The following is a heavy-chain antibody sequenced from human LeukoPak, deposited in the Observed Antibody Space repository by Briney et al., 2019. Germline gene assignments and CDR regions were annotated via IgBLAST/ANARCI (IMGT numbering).Heavy chain of an antibody. D-gene: IGHD3-22*01. CDR3: AKDQHYDSSGYYYDY. V-gene: IGHV3-48*04. CDR1: GFTFSSYS. Sequence: GGSLRLSCAASGFTFSSYSMNWVRQAPGKGLEWISYVTSSSSTIYYADSVKGRFTISRDNAKNSLYLQMNSLRAEDTALYYCAKDQHYDSSGYYYDYWGQGTLVTVSS. J-gene: IGHJ4*02. CDR2: VTSSSSTI.